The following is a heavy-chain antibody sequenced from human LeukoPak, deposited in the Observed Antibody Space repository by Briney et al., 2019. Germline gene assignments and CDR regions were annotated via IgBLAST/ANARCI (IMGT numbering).Heavy chain of an antibody. V-gene: IGHV3-30*02. CDR2: IRFDASNK. D-gene: IGHD6-13*01. J-gene: IGHJ4*02. CDR1: GFTFRSYG. CDR3: ARDSDSWYFDY. Sequence: GGSLRLSCATSGFTFRSYGMHWVRQAPGKGLEWVAFIRFDASNKYYADSVKGRFTISRDNSKNTLYLQMNSLRAEDTAVYYCARDSDSWYFDYWGQGTLVTVSS.